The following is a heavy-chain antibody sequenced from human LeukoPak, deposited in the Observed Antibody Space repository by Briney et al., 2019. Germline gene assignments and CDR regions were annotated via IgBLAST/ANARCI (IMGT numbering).Heavy chain of an antibody. D-gene: IGHD5-12*01. CDR3: VKGNGGYEY. V-gene: IGHV3-33*06. Sequence: GRSLRLSCAASGFTFSSYGMHWVRQAPGKGLEWVAVIWYDGSNKYYADSVKGRITISRDNSKNTLYLQMSSLRAEDTAVYCCVKGNGGYEYWGQGTLVTVSS. J-gene: IGHJ4*02. CDR2: IWYDGSNK. CDR1: GFTFSSYG.